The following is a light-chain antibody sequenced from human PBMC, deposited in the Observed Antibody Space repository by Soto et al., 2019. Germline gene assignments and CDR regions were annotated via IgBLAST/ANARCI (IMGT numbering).Light chain of an antibody. Sequence: QSALTQPPSASGSPGQSVTISCTGTSSDVGGCKFVSWYQQYPGKAPKLIIYEVSKRPSGVPDRFSGSKSGNTASLTVSGLQAEEEADYYCSSCAGSNNPYVFGTGTKVTVL. CDR3: SSCAGSNNPYV. J-gene: IGLJ1*01. V-gene: IGLV2-8*01. CDR2: EVS. CDR1: SSDVGGCKF.